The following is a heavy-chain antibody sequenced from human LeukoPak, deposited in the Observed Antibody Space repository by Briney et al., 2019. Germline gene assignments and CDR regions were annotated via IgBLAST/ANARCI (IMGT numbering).Heavy chain of an antibody. CDR3: AVYYYDSSSFDY. Sequence: GGSLRLSCAASGFTFSRYWMSWVRQAPGKGLEWVANIKQDGSEENYVDSVKGRFTISRDNAKNSLYLQKNSLRAEDTAVYYCAVYYYDSSSFDYWGQGTLVTVSS. CDR1: GFTFSRYW. CDR2: IKQDGSEE. D-gene: IGHD3-22*01. V-gene: IGHV3-7*02. J-gene: IGHJ4*02.